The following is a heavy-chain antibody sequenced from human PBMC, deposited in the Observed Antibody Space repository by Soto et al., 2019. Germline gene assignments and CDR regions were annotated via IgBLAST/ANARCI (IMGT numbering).Heavy chain of an antibody. V-gene: IGHV3-33*01. CDR1: GFTFSSYG. D-gene: IGHD3-16*02. J-gene: IGHJ6*03. Sequence: GGSLRLSCAASGFTFSSYGMHWVRQAPGKGLEWVAVIWYDGSNKYYADSVKGRFTISRDNSKNTLYLQMNSLKTEDTAVYYYKWGGGYLLGELSFGTGYYYYYYMDVWGKGTTVTVSS. CDR2: IWYDGSNK. CDR3: KWGGGYLLGELSFGTGYYYYYYMDV.